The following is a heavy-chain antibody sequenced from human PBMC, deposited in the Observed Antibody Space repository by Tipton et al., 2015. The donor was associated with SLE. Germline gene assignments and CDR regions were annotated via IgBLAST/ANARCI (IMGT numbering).Heavy chain of an antibody. D-gene: IGHD6-13*01. CDR2: ISSSSSYI. V-gene: IGHV3-21*01. J-gene: IGHJ3*02. Sequence: SLRLSCAASGFTFSSYSMNWVRQAPGKGLEWVSSISSSSSYIYYADSVKGRFTISRDNAKNSLYLQMNSLRAEDTAVYYCAKDPRAAGIAFDIWGQGTMVTVSS. CDR1: GFTFSSYS. CDR3: AKDPRAAGIAFDI.